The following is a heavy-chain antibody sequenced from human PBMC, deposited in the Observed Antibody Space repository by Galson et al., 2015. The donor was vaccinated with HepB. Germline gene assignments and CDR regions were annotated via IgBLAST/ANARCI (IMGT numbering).Heavy chain of an antibody. Sequence: SVKVSCKASGGTFSSYAISWVRQAPGQGLEWMGGIIPIFGTANYAQKFQGRVTITADESTSTAYMELSSLRSEDTAVYYCARERYYYDSSGYYLDYWGQGTLVTVSS. CDR1: GGTFSSYA. CDR3: ARERYYYDSSGYYLDY. J-gene: IGHJ4*02. V-gene: IGHV1-69*13. D-gene: IGHD3-22*01. CDR2: IIPIFGTA.